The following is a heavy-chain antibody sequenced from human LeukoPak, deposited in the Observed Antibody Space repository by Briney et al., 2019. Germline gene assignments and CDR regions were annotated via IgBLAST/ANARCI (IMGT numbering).Heavy chain of an antibody. CDR1: GGSISSYY. CDR2: IYYSGST. D-gene: IGHD5-18*01. J-gene: IGHJ1*01. Sequence: SETLSLTCIVSGGSISSYYWRWIRQPPGKGLEWIGYIYYSGSTNYNPALKSRVTISVDTPKNQFSLKLSSVTAADTAVYYCARLLVDTAPFQHWGQGTLVTVSS. CDR3: ARLLVDTAPFQH. V-gene: IGHV4-59*01.